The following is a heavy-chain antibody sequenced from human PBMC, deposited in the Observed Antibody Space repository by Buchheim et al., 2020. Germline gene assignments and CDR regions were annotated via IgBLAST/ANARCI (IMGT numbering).Heavy chain of an antibody. D-gene: IGHD3-22*01. CDR1: GFTFSSYG. CDR3: AKVSYDSSGYVDY. Sequence: QVQLVESGGGVVQPGRSLRLSCAASGFTFSSYGMHWVRQAPGKGPEWVAVISYDGSNKYYADSVKGRFTISRDNSKNTLYPQMNSLRAEDTAVYYCAKVSYDSSGYVDYWGQGTL. J-gene: IGHJ4*02. CDR2: ISYDGSNK. V-gene: IGHV3-30*18.